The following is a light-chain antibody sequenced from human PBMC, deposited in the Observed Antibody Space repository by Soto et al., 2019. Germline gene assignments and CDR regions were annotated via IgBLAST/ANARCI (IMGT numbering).Light chain of an antibody. Sequence: EIVLKQSPAPLSLSPGERATLSSGASQSVRSSYLAWYQQKPGLAPRLLIYDTSNRATGIPDRFSGSGSGTDFTLTISRLEPEDFAVYYCQQYGNSPYTFGQGTKLEIK. V-gene: IGKV3D-20*01. CDR2: DTS. J-gene: IGKJ2*01. CDR3: QQYGNSPYT. CDR1: QSVRSSY.